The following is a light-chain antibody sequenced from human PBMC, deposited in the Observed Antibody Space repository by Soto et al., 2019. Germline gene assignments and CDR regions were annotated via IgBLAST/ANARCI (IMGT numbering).Light chain of an antibody. V-gene: IGKV3-20*01. CDR2: AAS. CDR3: QQYGRSGT. Sequence: EIVLTQSPGTLSLSPGERATLSCRASQSVSSSYLAWYQQKPGQAPRLLIYAASSRAAGIPDRFSGGGSGTDFTLTISRLEPEDFAVYYCQQYGRSGTFGQGTKVDIK. CDR1: QSVSSSY. J-gene: IGKJ1*01.